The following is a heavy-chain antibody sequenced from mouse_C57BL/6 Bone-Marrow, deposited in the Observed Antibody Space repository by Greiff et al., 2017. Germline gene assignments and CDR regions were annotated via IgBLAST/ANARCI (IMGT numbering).Heavy chain of an antibody. CDR2: IHPNSGST. J-gene: IGHJ1*03. CDR3: ARRIDYYYGSGWYFDV. V-gene: IGHV1-64*01. D-gene: IGHD1-1*01. CDR1: GYTFTSYW. Sequence: VQLQQPGAELVKPGASVKLSCKASGYTFTSYWMHWVKQRPGQGLEWIGMIHPNSGSTNYNEKFKSKATLTVAKSSSTAYKQLRSLTSEDSAVYYCARRIDYYYGSGWYFDVWGTGTTVTVSS.